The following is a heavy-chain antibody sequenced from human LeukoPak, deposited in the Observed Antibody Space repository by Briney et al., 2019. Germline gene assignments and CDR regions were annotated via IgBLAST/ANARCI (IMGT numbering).Heavy chain of an antibody. CDR1: GFTFSSYG. CDR2: ISGSGGST. CDR3: ARAPYCSGGSCYSFDY. J-gene: IGHJ4*02. V-gene: IGHV3-23*01. Sequence: GGTLRLSCAASGFTFSSYGMSWVRQAPGKGLEWVSAISGSGGSTYYADSVKGRFTISRDNAKNTLYLQMNSLRAEDTAVYYCARAPYCSGGSCYSFDYWGQGTLVTVSS. D-gene: IGHD2-15*01.